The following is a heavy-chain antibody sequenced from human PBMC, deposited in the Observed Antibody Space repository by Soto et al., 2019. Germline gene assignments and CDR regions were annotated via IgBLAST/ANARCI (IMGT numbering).Heavy chain of an antibody. Sequence: GGSLRLACPASGFTFSRHAMYWVRQAPGKGLEYVSAISSDGGSTYYGNSVKGRFTISRDNSKNTLYLQMGSLRAEDMAVYYCARGGSSSWYMDFDYWGQGTQVTVS. CDR2: ISSDGGST. D-gene: IGHD6-13*01. CDR3: ARGGSSSWYMDFDY. V-gene: IGHV3-64*01. J-gene: IGHJ4*02. CDR1: GFTFSRHA.